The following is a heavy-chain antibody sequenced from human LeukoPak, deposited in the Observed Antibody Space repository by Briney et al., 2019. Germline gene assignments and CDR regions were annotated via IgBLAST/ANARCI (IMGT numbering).Heavy chain of an antibody. D-gene: IGHD6-13*01. CDR3: ARASSSWVKRRYYYGLDV. J-gene: IGHJ6*02. Sequence: GGSLRLSCAASGFTFSSYSKNWVRQAPGKGLEWVSSISSSSSYIYYADSVKGRFTISRDNAKNSLFLQMNSLRAEDTAVYYCARASSSWVKRRYYYGLDVWGQGTTVTVSS. CDR2: ISSSSSYI. V-gene: IGHV3-21*01. CDR1: GFTFSSYS.